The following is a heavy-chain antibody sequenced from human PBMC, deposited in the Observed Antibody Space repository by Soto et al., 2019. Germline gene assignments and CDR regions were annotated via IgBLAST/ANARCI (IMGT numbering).Heavy chain of an antibody. V-gene: IGHV4-61*01. CDR2: IYYSGST. D-gene: IGHD3-22*01. J-gene: IGHJ4*02. CDR1: GGSVSSGSYY. CDR3: ARETPRRYYDSSGYYPPLFDY. Sequence: SETLSLTCTVSGGSVSSGSYYWSWIRQPPGKGLEWIGYIYYSGSTNYNPSLKSRVTISVDTSKNQFSLKLSSVTAADTAVYYCARETPRRYYDSSGYYPPLFDYWGQGTLVTVSS.